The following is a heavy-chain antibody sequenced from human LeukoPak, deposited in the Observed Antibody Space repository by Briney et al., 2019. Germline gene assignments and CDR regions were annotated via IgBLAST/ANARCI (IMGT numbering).Heavy chain of an antibody. V-gene: IGHV3-48*01. J-gene: IGHJ5*02. D-gene: IGHD2-2*01. CDR1: GFTFSSYS. CDR3: ARDSEEDIVVVPAAIGEFNWFDP. CDR2: ISSSSSTI. Sequence: GGSLRLSCAASGFTFSSYSMNWVRQAPGKGLEWVSYISSSSSTIYYADSVKGRFTISRDNAKNSLYLQMNSLRAEDTAVYYCARDSEEDIVVVPAAIGEFNWFDPWGQGTLLTVSS.